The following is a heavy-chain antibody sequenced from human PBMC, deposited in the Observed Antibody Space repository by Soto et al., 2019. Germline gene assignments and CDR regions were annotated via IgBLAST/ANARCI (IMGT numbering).Heavy chain of an antibody. CDR2: IYYRGST. CDR3: ARESGGRDSDAFDI. CDR1: GGSFSRGGYS. Sequence: QVQLQESGPGLVKPSQTLSLTCPVSGGSFSRGGYSWSWIRHPPGKGLAWIGYIYYRGSTNYTPSLKSRITISVETSKNQFSLKLRSVTAADTAVYYCARESGGRDSDAFDIWGQGTMVTVSS. V-gene: IGHV4-31*03. J-gene: IGHJ3*02. D-gene: IGHD2-15*01.